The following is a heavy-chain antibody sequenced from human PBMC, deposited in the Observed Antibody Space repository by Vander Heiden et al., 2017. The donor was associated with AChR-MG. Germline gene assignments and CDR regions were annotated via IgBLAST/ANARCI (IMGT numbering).Heavy chain of an antibody. D-gene: IGHD2-21*01. J-gene: IGHJ2*01. V-gene: IGHV1-3*04. CDR1: GYRFTGYG. CDR3: VRDGARDCSPSGHWDCDL. CDR2: IATDTDGT. Sequence: QVQLVQSGAEVKKPGASVQVSCKASGYRFTGYGLHWVRQAPGQGLQWMGWIATDTDGTKYSREFQGRVTITKDTSASTAYMELRRLRSEDTAVYYCVRDGARDCSPSGHWDCDLWGRGTLGTVSS.